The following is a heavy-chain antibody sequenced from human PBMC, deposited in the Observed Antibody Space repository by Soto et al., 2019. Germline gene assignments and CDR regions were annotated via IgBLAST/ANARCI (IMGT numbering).Heavy chain of an antibody. CDR1: VYTFTSNG. D-gene: IGHD3-16*02. V-gene: IGHV1-18*01. CDR3: AGPILRLGELSCQNPEVSDI. J-gene: IGHJ3*02. CDR2: ISAYNGNT. Sequence: ASVKVSCKASVYTFTSNGISWVRQAPGQGLEWMGWISAYNGNTNYAQKLQGRVTMTTDTSTSTAYMELRSLRSDDTAVYYCAGPILRLGELSCQNPEVSDIWGHGTTVTVSS.